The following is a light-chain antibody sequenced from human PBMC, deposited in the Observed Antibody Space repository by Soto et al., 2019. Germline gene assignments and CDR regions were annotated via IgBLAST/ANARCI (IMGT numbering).Light chain of an antibody. J-gene: IGLJ2*01. Sequence: QSVLTQPPSVSEAPRQRVTISCTGTSSDVGGYNYVSWYQQYPGKAPKLMIYDVSKRPSGVPDRFSGSKSGNTASLTISGLQAEDEADYYCCSYAGLFGGGTKVTVL. V-gene: IGLV2-11*01. CDR2: DVS. CDR3: CSYAGL. CDR1: SSDVGGYNY.